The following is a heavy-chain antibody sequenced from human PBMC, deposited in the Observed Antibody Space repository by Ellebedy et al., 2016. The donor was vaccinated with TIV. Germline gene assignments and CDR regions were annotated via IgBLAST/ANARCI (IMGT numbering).Heavy chain of an antibody. D-gene: IGHD3-16*01. V-gene: IGHV3-48*03. CDR3: ARSYGARTSGP. CDR2: ISGSASVT. J-gene: IGHJ5*02. Sequence: GESLKIYCAVSGFTFSSYEMNWVRQAPGKGMEWVSYISGSASVTAYADSVKVRFTISRDNARTSLYLQMNSLRVDDTAMYYCARSYGARTSGPWGQGTLVTVSS. CDR1: GFTFSSYE.